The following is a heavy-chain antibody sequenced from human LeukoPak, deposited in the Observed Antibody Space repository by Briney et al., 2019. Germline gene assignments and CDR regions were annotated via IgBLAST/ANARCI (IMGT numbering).Heavy chain of an antibody. V-gene: IGHV3-7*01. CDR3: ARVGVKEQQYRAVDM. D-gene: IGHD6-13*01. Sequence: GGSLRLSCVASGFSLSDYCMNWVRQAPGQGLEWVANIKHDGSEKDYVDSVKGRFAISRDNAKNSLYLQMNSLRVEDTAVYYCARVGVKEQQYRAVDMGGQGTRSSSHQ. CDR1: GFSLSDYC. CDR2: IKHDGSEK. J-gene: IGHJ3*02.